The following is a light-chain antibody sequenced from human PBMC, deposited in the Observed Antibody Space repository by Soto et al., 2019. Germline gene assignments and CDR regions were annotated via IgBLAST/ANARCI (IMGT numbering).Light chain of an antibody. V-gene: IGKV3-15*01. CDR3: QQYNNWPPRGT. CDR2: GAS. CDR1: QSVSSN. Sequence: EIVMTQSPATLSVSPGERATLSCRASQSVSSNLAWYQQNPGQAPRLLIYGASTRATGIPARFSGSGSGTEFTLTISSLQAEDCAVYYCQQYNNWPPRGTFGQGTKVEIK. J-gene: IGKJ1*01.